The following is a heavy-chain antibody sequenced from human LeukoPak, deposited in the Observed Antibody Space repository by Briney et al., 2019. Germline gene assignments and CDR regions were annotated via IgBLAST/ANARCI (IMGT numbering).Heavy chain of an antibody. Sequence: SQTLSLTCAISGDSFSSNSAAWSWIRQSPSGGLEWLGRAYYRSKWYNNYAVSVKSRITINPDTSKNQFSLQLNSVTPEDTAVYYCAREETAGYYFDYWGQGTLVTVSS. J-gene: IGHJ4*02. D-gene: IGHD6-13*01. V-gene: IGHV6-1*01. CDR2: AYYRSKWYN. CDR1: GDSFSSNSAA. CDR3: AREETAGYYFDY.